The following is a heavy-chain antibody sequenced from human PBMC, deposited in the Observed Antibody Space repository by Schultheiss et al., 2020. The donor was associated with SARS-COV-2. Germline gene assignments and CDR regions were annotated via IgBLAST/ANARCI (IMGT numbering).Heavy chain of an antibody. V-gene: IGHV4-59*11. CDR3: ARAYGDYFVNFYY. Sequence: SETLSLTCTVSGGSISSHYWSWMRQPPGKGLEWIGYIYYSGSTYYTPSLKSRVTISIDTSKNQFSLKVRSVTAADTAVYYCARAYGDYFVNFYYWGQGTLVTVSS. CDR2: IYYSGST. J-gene: IGHJ4*02. CDR1: GGSISSHY. D-gene: IGHD4-17*01.